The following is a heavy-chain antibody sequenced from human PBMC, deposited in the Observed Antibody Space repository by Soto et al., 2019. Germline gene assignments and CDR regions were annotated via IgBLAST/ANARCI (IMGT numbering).Heavy chain of an antibody. CDR3: ARDKEMDTITEFVY. D-gene: IGHD5-18*01. J-gene: IGHJ4*02. V-gene: IGHV1-69*06. CDR2: IIHMFNTT. Sequence: QVQLVQSGTEVKKPGSSVKVSCKASGGTFSSYAISWVRQAPGQGLEWMGGIIHMFNTTNYAQRFQGRVTITADKSTSTAYMELNSRRSEDMAVYYGARDKEMDTITEFVYWGQGTVVTVSS. CDR1: GGTFSSYA.